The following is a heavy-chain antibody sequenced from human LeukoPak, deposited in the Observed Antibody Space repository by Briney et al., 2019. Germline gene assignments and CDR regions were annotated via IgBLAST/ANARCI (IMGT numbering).Heavy chain of an antibody. V-gene: IGHV3-33*01. CDR1: GFTFSNYD. J-gene: IGHJ4*02. CDR3: ARDLYRRAFDY. Sequence: PGRSLRLSCAASGFTFSNYDMHWVSQAPGKGLEWVAVIWYDGNNKYYADSVKGRFTISRDISKNTLYLQMNSLRAEDTAVYYCARDLYRRAFDYWSQGTLVTVSS. CDR2: IWYDGNNK. D-gene: IGHD1-26*01.